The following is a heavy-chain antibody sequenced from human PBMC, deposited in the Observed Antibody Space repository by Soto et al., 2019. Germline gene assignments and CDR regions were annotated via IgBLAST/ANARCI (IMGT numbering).Heavy chain of an antibody. Sequence: GSLRLCCASSGFTVSSYAISLVRQXPAKGLEWVSAISGSGGSTYYADSVKGRFTISRDNSKNTLYLQMDSLRADDTAVYYCAKTPISYCSSTSCYRYFDIWGQGTLVTVSS. CDR1: GFTVSSYA. J-gene: IGHJ4*02. CDR3: AKTPISYCSSTSCYRYFDI. V-gene: IGHV3-23*01. D-gene: IGHD2-2*01. CDR2: ISGSGGST.